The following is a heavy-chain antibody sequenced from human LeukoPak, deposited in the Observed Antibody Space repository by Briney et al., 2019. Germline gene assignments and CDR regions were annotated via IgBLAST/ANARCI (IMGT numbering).Heavy chain of an antibody. CDR1: GFTFSSYS. D-gene: IGHD2-2*01. Sequence: GGSLRLSCAASGFTFSSYSMNWVRRAPGKGLEWVSYISSSSSTIYYADSVKGRFTISRDNAKNSLYLQMNSLRAEDTAVYYCARDCKGYCSSTSCSRPYYYYGMDVWGQGTTVTVSS. V-gene: IGHV3-48*01. J-gene: IGHJ6*02. CDR3: ARDCKGYCSSTSCSRPYYYYGMDV. CDR2: ISSSSSTI.